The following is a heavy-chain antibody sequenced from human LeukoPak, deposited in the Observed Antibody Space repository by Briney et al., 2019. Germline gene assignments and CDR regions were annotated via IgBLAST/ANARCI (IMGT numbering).Heavy chain of an antibody. V-gene: IGHV4-34*01. Sequence: SETLSLTCAVYGGSFSGYYWSWIRQPPGKGLEWIGEINHSGSTNYNPSLKSRVTISVDTPKNQFSLKLSSVTAADTAVYYCAREKFSNWFDPWGQGTLVTVSS. CDR3: AREKFSNWFDP. J-gene: IGHJ5*02. CDR1: GGSFSGYY. CDR2: INHSGST.